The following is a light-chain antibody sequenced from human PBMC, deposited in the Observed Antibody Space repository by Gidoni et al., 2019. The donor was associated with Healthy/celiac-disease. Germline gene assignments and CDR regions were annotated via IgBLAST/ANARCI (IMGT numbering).Light chain of an antibody. V-gene: IGKV2-29*02. CDR3: MQGRHLPPT. J-gene: IGKJ1*01. CDR2: EVS. Sequence: DIVMTQTPLSLSVTPGQPASITCKSSQSLLHSDGNTYLYWYLQKPRQSPQLLIIEVSSRFSGVTDRCSGSGAGTAITPQISRVEAADVWVYYCMQGRHLPPTFGQGTKVEIK. CDR1: QSLLHSDGNTY.